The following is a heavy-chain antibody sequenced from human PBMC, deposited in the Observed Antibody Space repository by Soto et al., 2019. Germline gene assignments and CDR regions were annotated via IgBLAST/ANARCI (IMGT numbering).Heavy chain of an antibody. J-gene: IGHJ4*02. Sequence: QVQLVQSGAEVKKPGSSVKVSCKASGGTFSSYTISWVRQAPGQGLEWMGRIIPILGIANYAQKFQGRVTITADKSTITAYMELSSLRSGDTVVYYCARDDGLAYCGGDCYSWGQGTLVTVSS. D-gene: IGHD2-21*02. CDR1: GGTFSSYT. V-gene: IGHV1-69*02. CDR2: IIPILGIA. CDR3: ARDDGLAYCGGDCYS.